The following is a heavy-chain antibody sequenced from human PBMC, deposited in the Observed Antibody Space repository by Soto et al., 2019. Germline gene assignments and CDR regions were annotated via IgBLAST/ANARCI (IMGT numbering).Heavy chain of an antibody. CDR2: IYSVGNT. J-gene: IGHJ4*02. CDR1: GFTVSNSY. V-gene: IGHV3-66*02. D-gene: IGHD6-19*01. CDR3: AKDSRAVARTFDY. Sequence: GGSLRLSCVASGFTVSNSYMSWVRQAPGKGLEWVSIIYSVGNTYYADSVNGRFTISRDNSKNTLYLQMNSLRAEDTAVYYCAKDSRAVARTFDYWGQGALVTVSS.